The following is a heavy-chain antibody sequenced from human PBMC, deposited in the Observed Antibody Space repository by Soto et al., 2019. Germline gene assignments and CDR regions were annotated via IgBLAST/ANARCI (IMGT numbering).Heavy chain of an antibody. CDR3: ARGTFGPDY. CDR1: GYTFTSYD. CDR2: MNPNSGNT. V-gene: IGHV1-8*01. D-gene: IGHD3-10*01. J-gene: IGHJ4*02. Sequence: ASVKVSCKASGYTFTSYDINWVRQATGQGLEWMGWMNPNSGNTGYAQKFQGRVTMTRNTSISTAYMELNSLRADDTAIYYCARGTFGPDYWGQGTLVTVSS.